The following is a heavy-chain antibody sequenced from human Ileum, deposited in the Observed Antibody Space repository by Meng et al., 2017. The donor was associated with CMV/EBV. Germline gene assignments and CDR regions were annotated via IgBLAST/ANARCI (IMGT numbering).Heavy chain of an antibody. D-gene: IGHD5-24*01. Sequence: QLWFEQLGRCLVNPSLRFSVTCTVSGASISSSNNYWSWIRQSPGKGLKWIGETHPSGSTYYNPSLNSRVTMSVDTSKNQFSLNLRSVTAADTAVYYCSRGADAYKSGRSWGQGTLVTVSS. J-gene: IGHJ5*02. V-gene: IGHV4-39*07. CDR2: THPSGST. CDR1: GASISSSNNY. CDR3: SRGADAYKSGRS.